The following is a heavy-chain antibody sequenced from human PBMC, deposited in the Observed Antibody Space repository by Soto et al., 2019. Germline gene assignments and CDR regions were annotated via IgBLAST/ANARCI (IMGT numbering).Heavy chain of an antibody. CDR3: ARDDCSSTSCLTIGAFDI. V-gene: IGHV1-69*02. CDR2: IIPILGIA. CDR1: GGTFSSYT. D-gene: IGHD2-2*01. J-gene: IGHJ3*02. Sequence: ASVKVSCKASGGTFSSYTISWVRQAPGQGLEWMGRIIPILGIANYAQKFQGRVTITADKSTSTAYMELSSLRSEDTAVYYCARDDCSSTSCLTIGAFDIWGQGTMVTVSS.